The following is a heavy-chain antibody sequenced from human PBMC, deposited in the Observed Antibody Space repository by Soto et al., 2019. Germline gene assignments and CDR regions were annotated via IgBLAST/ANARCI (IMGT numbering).Heavy chain of an antibody. CDR3: AREGPDYYDSSGSYGMDV. V-gene: IGHV1-69*13. Sequence: SVKVSCKASGGTFSSYAISWVRQAPGQGLEWMGGIIPIFGTANYAQKFQGRVTITADESTSTAYMELSSLRSEDTAVYYCAREGPDYYDSSGSYGMDVWGQGTTVTVSS. CDR2: IIPIFGTA. CDR1: GGTFSSYA. J-gene: IGHJ6*02. D-gene: IGHD3-22*01.